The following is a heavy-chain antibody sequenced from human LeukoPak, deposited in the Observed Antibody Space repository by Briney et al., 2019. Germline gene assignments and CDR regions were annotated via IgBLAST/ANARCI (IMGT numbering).Heavy chain of an antibody. CDR2: IYYSGST. CDR3: ARSGMVRGVIGY. Sequence: PSETLSLTCAVYGGSFSGYYWSWIRQPPGKGLEWIGYIYYSGSTNYNPSLKSRVTISVDTSKNQFSLKLSSVTAADTAVYYCARSGMVRGVIGYWGQGTLVTVSS. V-gene: IGHV4-59*01. CDR1: GGSFSGYY. J-gene: IGHJ4*02. D-gene: IGHD3-10*01.